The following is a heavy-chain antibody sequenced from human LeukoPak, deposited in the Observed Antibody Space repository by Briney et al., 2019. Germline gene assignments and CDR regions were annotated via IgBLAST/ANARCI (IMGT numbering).Heavy chain of an antibody. Sequence: SETLSLTCTVSGGSISSSSYYWGWIRQPPGKGLEWIGSIYYSGSTYYNPSLKSRVTISVDTSKNQFSLKLSSVTAADTAVYYCARGAVRGVIIHYWGQGTLVTVSS. CDR3: ARGAVRGVIIHY. J-gene: IGHJ4*02. CDR2: IYYSGST. CDR1: GGSISSSSYY. D-gene: IGHD3-10*01. V-gene: IGHV4-39*07.